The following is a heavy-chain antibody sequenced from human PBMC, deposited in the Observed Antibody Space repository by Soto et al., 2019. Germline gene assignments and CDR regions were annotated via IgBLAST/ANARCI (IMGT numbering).Heavy chain of an antibody. CDR3: ATGFYCGGDCYSGPGY. V-gene: IGHV1-24*01. Sequence: ASVKVSCKVSGYTLTELSMHWVRQAPGKGLEWMGGFDPEDGETIYAQKFQGRVTMTEDTSTDTAYMELSSLGSEDTAVYYCATGFYCGGDCYSGPGYWGQGTLVTVSS. J-gene: IGHJ4*02. CDR2: FDPEDGET. D-gene: IGHD2-21*02. CDR1: GYTLTELS.